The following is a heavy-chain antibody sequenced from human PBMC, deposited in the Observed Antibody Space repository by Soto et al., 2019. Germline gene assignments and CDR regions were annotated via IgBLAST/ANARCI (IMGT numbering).Heavy chain of an antibody. J-gene: IGHJ3*02. D-gene: IGHD6-19*01. CDR3: AREASSGWSGGDDAFDI. CDR2: IYSGGST. CDR1: GFTVSSNY. V-gene: IGHV3-53*01. Sequence: GGSLRLSCAASGFTVSSNYMSWVRQAPGKGLEWVSVIYSGGSTYYADSVKGRFTISRDNSKNTLYLQMNSLRAEDTAVCYCAREASSGWSGGDDAFDIWGQGTMVTVSS.